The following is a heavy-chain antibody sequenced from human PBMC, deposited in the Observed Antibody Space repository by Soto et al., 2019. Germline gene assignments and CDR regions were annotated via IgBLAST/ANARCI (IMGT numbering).Heavy chain of an antibody. CDR2: ISSSSSYI. J-gene: IGHJ3*02. V-gene: IGHV3-21*01. Sequence: SGGSLRLSCAASGFTFSSYSMNWVRQAPGKGLEWVSSISSSSSYIYYADSVKGRFTISRDNAKNSLYLQMNSLRAEDTAVYYCARDQGSDYGDPRRRPNDAFDIWGQGTMVTVSS. D-gene: IGHD4-17*01. CDR1: GFTFSSYS. CDR3: ARDQGSDYGDPRRRPNDAFDI.